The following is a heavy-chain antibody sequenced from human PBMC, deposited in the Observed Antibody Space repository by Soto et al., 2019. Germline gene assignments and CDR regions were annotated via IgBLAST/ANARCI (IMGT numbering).Heavy chain of an antibody. V-gene: IGHV5-10-1*01. Sequence: GESLKISCKGSGYSFTSYWISWVRQMPGKGLEWMGRIDPSDSYTNYSPSFQGHVTISADKSISTAYLQWSSLKASDTAMYYCARRPCDSSGYSAFDIWGQGTMVTVSS. D-gene: IGHD3-22*01. CDR2: IDPSDSYT. CDR3: ARRPCDSSGYSAFDI. J-gene: IGHJ3*02. CDR1: GYSFTSYW.